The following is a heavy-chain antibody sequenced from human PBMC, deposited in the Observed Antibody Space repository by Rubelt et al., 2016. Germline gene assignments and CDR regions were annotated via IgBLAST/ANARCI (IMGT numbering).Heavy chain of an antibody. V-gene: IGHV2-26*01. CDR2: IFSSDEK. Sequence: QVTLKESGPVLVKPTETLTLTCTVSGFSLSNARMGVSWIRQPPGKALEWLAHIFSSDEKSYSTSLKSRLTITKDTSKNQVVLTMTNMDPVDTATYYCAHRAWSGYQNWFDPWGQGTLVTVSS. CDR3: AHRAWSGYQNWFDP. CDR1: GFSLSNARMG. J-gene: IGHJ5*02. D-gene: IGHD3-3*01.